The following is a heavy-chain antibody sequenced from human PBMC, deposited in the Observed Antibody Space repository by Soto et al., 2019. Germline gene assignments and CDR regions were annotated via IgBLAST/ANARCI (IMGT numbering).Heavy chain of an antibody. Sequence: QVQLVQSGAEVKKPGASVKVSCKASGYTFTSYGISWVRQAPGQGLEWMGWISASNGNTNYAQKLQGRVTMTTDTSTNTAYMELRSLRSDATAVYSCARVSSGWYSWFDPWGQGTLSPSPQ. CDR1: GYTFTSYG. V-gene: IGHV1-18*01. D-gene: IGHD6-19*01. J-gene: IGHJ5*02. CDR2: ISASNGNT. CDR3: ARVSSGWYSWFDP.